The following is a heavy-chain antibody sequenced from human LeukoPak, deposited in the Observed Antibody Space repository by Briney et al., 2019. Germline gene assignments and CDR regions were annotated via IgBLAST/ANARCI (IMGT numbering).Heavy chain of an antibody. D-gene: IGHD5-24*01. J-gene: IGHJ4*02. V-gene: IGHV1-2*06. CDR3: ARDYLGWLQFDN. CDR2: INPNSGGT. CDR1: GYTFTGYY. Sequence: GGSLRLSCAASGYTFTGYYMHWVRQAPGQGLEWMGRINPNSGGTNYAQKFQGRVTMTRDTSISTVYMELSRLRSDDTAVYYCARDYLGWLQFDNWGQGTLVTVSS.